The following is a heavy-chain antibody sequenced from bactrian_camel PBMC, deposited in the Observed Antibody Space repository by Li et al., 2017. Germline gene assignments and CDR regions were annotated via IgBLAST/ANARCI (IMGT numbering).Heavy chain of an antibody. CDR1: GVTYNSYC. J-gene: IGHJ4*01. CDR2: IDSDDGSA. Sequence: DVQLVESGGGSVQAGGSLTLSCVASGVTYNSYCMGWFRQPPGNEREGVAVIDSDDGSADFTDAVKGRFTISKDSAKHSLYLQMNNLKAEDSAVYFCAAGQAGSYCYDGWSQRANWGQGTQVTVS. D-gene: IGHD2*01. V-gene: IGHV3S31*01. CDR3: AAGQAGSYCYDGWSQRAN.